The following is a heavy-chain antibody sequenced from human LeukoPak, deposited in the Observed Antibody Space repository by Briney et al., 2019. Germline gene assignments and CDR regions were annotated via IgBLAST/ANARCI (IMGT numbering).Heavy chain of an antibody. Sequence: GGSLRLSCTASGFTFSVYYMPWIRQAPGKGLEWISYMSSSGDTIYYADSVKGRFTISRDNAKNSLYLQMNSLRAEDTAVYYCARRGREGAFDIWGQGTMVTVSS. CDR2: MSSSGDTI. CDR1: GFTFSVYY. CDR3: ARRGREGAFDI. J-gene: IGHJ3*02. D-gene: IGHD1-26*01. V-gene: IGHV3-11*04.